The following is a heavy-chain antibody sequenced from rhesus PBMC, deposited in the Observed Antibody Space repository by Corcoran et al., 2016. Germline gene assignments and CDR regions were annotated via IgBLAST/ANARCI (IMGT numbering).Heavy chain of an antibody. CDR2: IYGDSATT. D-gene: IGHD6-25*01. CDR3: ARASRGLAAALEY. J-gene: IGHJ4*01. CDR1: GASVNSNS. Sequence: QVQLQESGPGLVKPSETLSLPCAVSGASVNSNSWSWIRQPPGKGLEWVGNIYGDSATTYYKPSLKSRLTISKDTSKNRFLLKLSSVTAADTAVYYCARASRGLAAALEYWGQGVLVTVSS. V-gene: IGHV4S9*01.